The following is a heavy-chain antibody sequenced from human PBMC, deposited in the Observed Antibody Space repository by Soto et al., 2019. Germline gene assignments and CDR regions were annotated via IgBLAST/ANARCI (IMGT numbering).Heavy chain of an antibody. D-gene: IGHD6-13*01. CDR3: AKSHSSSWYYFDY. J-gene: IGHJ4*02. V-gene: IGHV3-23*01. CDR2: ISGSGGST. Sequence: GGSLRLSCAASGFTFSSYAMSWVRQAPGKGLEWVSAISGSGGSTYYADSVKGRFAISRDNSKNTLYLQMNSLRAEDTAVYYCAKSHSSSWYYFDYWGQGTLVTVSS. CDR1: GFTFSSYA.